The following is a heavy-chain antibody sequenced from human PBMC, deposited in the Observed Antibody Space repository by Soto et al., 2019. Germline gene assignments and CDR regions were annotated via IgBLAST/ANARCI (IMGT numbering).Heavy chain of an antibody. CDR3: AREDEGIVVSRNFDL. D-gene: IGHD6-19*01. Sequence: EVQLVESGGGLVKPGGSLRLSCVASGFTFSSYSMNWVRQAPGKGLEWVSSISSSSSYIYFADAVRGRFTIPRDNAKNTVYLQMHSLRAEDTAVYYCAREDEGIVVSRNFDLWGQGTLVTVSS. V-gene: IGHV3-21*01. CDR1: GFTFSSYS. CDR2: ISSSSSYI. J-gene: IGHJ5*02.